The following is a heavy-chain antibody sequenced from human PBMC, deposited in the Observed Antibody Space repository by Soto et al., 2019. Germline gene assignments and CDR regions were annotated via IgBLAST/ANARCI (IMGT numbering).Heavy chain of an antibody. J-gene: IGHJ4*02. CDR2: IYYSGST. CDR3: ARGYYYDSSGYYSEVEY. V-gene: IGHV4-30-4*01. Sequence: SETLSLTCTVSGGSISSGDYYWSWIRQPPGKGLEWIGYIYYSGSTYYNPSLKSRVTISVDTSKNQFSLKLSSVTAADTAVYHCARGYYYDSSGYYSEVEYWGQGTLVTVSS. D-gene: IGHD3-22*01. CDR1: GGSISSGDYY.